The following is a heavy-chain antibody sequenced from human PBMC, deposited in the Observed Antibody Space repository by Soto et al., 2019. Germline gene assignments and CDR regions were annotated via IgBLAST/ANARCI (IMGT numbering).Heavy chain of an antibody. CDR2: ISSAGTI. Sequence: HPGGSLRLSCVASGFSFSSYSMNWVRQAPGKGLEWVSYISSAGTIYYTDSVKGRFTISRDNARNSLYLQMNSLRAEDTAVYYCARDDVVVVYGAFDIWGQGTMVTVSS. CDR1: GFSFSSYS. V-gene: IGHV3-48*01. D-gene: IGHD2-8*02. CDR3: ARDDVVVVYGAFDI. J-gene: IGHJ3*02.